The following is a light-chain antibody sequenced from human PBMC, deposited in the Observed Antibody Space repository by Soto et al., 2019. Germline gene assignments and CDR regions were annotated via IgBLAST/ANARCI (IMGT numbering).Light chain of an antibody. Sequence: QSVLTQPASVSGSPGQSITISCTGTRIDVGGYNFVSWYQQHPGRAPKLIIYEVTNRPSGVSDRFSGSKSDNTASLTISGLQAEDEADYYCCSYVSSKTYVFGTGTKLTVL. V-gene: IGLV2-14*01. CDR2: EVT. CDR1: RIDVGGYNF. J-gene: IGLJ1*01. CDR3: CSYVSSKTYV.